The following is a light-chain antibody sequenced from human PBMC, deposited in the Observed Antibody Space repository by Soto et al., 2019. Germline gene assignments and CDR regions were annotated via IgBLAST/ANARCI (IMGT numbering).Light chain of an antibody. CDR1: SSNIGAGYH. V-gene: IGLV1-40*01. CDR2: GND. Sequence: QSVLTQPPSVSGAPGQRVTISCTGRSSNIGAGYHVHWYQQLPGTAPKLLIYGNDNRPSGVPDRFSGSKSGTSASLAITGLQAEDEADYYCQSYDSSLSGYVFGTGTKVTV. CDR3: QSYDSSLSGYV. J-gene: IGLJ1*01.